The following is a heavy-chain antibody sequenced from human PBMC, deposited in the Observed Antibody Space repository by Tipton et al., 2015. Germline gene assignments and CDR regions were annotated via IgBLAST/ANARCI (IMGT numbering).Heavy chain of an antibody. V-gene: IGHV4-38-2*01. CDR2: ISHSGNT. D-gene: IGHD5-18*01. CDR1: AYSISSNYY. Sequence: TLSLTCAVSAYSISSNYYWGWIRQPPGKGLEWIGSISHSGNTYYNPSHKSRATMSRDTSKNQFSLKLTSVTAADTGFYYCARGDDATAMATGFDSWGQGALVTVSS. CDR3: ARGDDATAMATGFDS. J-gene: IGHJ4*02.